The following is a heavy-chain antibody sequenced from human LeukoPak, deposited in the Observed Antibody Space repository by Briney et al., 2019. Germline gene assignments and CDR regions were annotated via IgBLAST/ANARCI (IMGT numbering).Heavy chain of an antibody. Sequence: PGGSLRLSCAASGFTFSSYAMSWVRQAAGKGLEYVSVISSTGGSTYYADSVKGRFTVSRDNSKNTLYLQMSSLRAEDTAVYYCVKECLVIINYYFDYWGQGTLVTVSS. J-gene: IGHJ4*02. D-gene: IGHD3-22*01. V-gene: IGHV3-64D*06. CDR1: GFTFSSYA. CDR2: ISSTGGST. CDR3: VKECLVIINYYFDY.